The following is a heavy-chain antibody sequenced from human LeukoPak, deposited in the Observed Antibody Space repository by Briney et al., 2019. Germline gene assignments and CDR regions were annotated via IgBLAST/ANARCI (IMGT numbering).Heavy chain of an antibody. CDR3: ARDLVDSSSLYYMDV. Sequence: GGSLRLSCAASGFTFSNYSMNWVRQAPGKGLEWVSSISSSSSYIYYADSVKGRFTISRDNAKNSLYLQMNSLRAEDTAVYYCARDLVDSSSLYYMDVWGKGTTVTVSS. D-gene: IGHD6-13*01. CDR2: ISSSSSYI. CDR1: GFTFSNYS. J-gene: IGHJ6*03. V-gene: IGHV3-21*01.